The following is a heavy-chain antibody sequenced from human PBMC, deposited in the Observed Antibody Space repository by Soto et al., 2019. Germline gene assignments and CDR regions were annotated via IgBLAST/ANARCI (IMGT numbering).Heavy chain of an antibody. V-gene: IGHV1-18*01. CDR2: ISAYNGNT. J-gene: IGHJ6*03. Sequence: QVQLVQSGAEVKKPGASVKVSCKASGYTFTSYGISWVRQAPGQGLEWMGWISAYNGNTNYAQKLQGRGTMTTDKSTSTAYMELRSLRSDDTAVYYCARRALNYYYYYYYMDVWGKGTTVTVSS. CDR1: GYTFTSYG. CDR3: ARRALNYYYYYYYMDV.